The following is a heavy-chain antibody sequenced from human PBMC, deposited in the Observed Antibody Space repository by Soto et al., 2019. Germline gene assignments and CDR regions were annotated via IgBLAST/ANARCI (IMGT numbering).Heavy chain of an antibody. V-gene: IGHV1-18*01. CDR3: ARCWGARGRSTITDY. D-gene: IGHD5-12*01. CDR1: GYTFTTYG. Sequence: ASVKVSCKTSGYTFTTYGISWLRQAPGQGLEWMGWISTWDGNTIYAQKFQGRVTMTTDTSTGTAYMEVRSLRSDDTAIYYCARCWGARGRSTITDYWGHGTLVTVSS. CDR2: ISTWDGNT. J-gene: IGHJ4*01.